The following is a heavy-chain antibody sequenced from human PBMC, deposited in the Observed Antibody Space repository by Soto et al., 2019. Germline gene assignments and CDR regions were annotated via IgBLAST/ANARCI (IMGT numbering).Heavy chain of an antibody. CDR1: GYTLTELS. CDR3: AKDTLAGYYYYGMDV. D-gene: IGHD6-13*01. CDR2: ISYDGSNK. Sequence: SCKVSGYTLTELSMHWVRQAPGKGLEWVAVISYDGSNKYYADSVKGRFTISRDNSKNTLYLQMNSLRAEDTAVYYCAKDTLAGYYYYGMDVWGQGTTVTVSS. J-gene: IGHJ6*02. V-gene: IGHV3-30*18.